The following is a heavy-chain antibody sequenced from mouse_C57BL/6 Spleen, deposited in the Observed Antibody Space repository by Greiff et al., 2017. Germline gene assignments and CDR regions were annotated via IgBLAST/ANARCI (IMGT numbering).Heavy chain of an antibody. CDR1: GYSITSGSY. CDR3: ERDGYTQAIDY. Sequence: VQLKESGPGLVKPSQSLSLTCSVTGYSITSGSYWNWIRQFPGNKLEWRGYISYDGSNNYNPTLKNGISITRDTSKNQFVLKLNTVTTEDTAKYSCERDGYTQAIDYWGQGASVTVSS. D-gene: IGHD1-2*01. V-gene: IGHV3-6*01. J-gene: IGHJ4*01. CDR2: ISYDGSN.